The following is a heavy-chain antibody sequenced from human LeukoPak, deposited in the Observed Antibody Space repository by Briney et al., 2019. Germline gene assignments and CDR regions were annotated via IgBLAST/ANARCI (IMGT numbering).Heavy chain of an antibody. J-gene: IGHJ4*02. CDR2: IDDGSSYM. CDR3: ARDTSGSSVITYFDS. CDR1: GFTFSRYS. D-gene: IGHD3-10*01. V-gene: IGHV3-21*01. Sequence: GGSLRLFCVASGFTFSRYSMSWVRQAPGRGMEWVSYIDDGSSYMSYADSVKGRFTISRDNAKNSLHLQMDSLRAEDTAVYYCARDTSGSSVITYFDSWGQGALVTVSS.